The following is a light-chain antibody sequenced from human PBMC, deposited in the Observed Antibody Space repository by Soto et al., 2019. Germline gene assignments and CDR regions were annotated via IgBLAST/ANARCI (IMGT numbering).Light chain of an antibody. CDR1: QSVSSSY. CDR3: QQYASSIT. CDR2: DAS. Sequence: ESVLTQSPGTLSLSPGERATLSCRASQSVSSSYLAWYQQKPGQAPRLLIYDASGRATGIPDRYSGSGSGTDFTLTISRLEPEDFAVYYCQQYASSITFGQGTRLEIK. V-gene: IGKV3-20*01. J-gene: IGKJ5*01.